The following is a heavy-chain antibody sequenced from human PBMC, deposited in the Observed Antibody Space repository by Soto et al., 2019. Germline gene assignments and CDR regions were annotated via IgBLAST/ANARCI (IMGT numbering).Heavy chain of an antibody. J-gene: IGHJ4*02. D-gene: IGHD2-2*01. Sequence: QVQLVESGGGVVQPGRSLRLSCAASGFTFSSYGMHWVRQAPGKGLEWVAVISYDGSNKYYADSVKGRFTISRDNSKNTLYLQMNSLRAEDTAVSYCAKDKYAEINYFDYWGQGTLVTVSS. CDR1: GFTFSSYG. V-gene: IGHV3-30*18. CDR3: AKDKYAEINYFDY. CDR2: ISYDGSNK.